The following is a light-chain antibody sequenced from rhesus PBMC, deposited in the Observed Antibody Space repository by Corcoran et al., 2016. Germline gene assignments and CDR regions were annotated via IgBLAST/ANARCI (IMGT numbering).Light chain of an antibody. CDR3: SSYASSSAYI. V-gene: IGLV2-13*02. CDR2: EVS. J-gene: IGLJ1*01. CDR1: SSDIGGYNR. Sequence: QAALTQSPSVSGSPGQSVTISCTGTSSDIGGYNRVSWSQQPPGKAPKRMIYEVSKRPSGVSDRFSGSKSGNTASLTISGLQAEDEAEYYCSSYASSSAYIFGAGTRLTVL.